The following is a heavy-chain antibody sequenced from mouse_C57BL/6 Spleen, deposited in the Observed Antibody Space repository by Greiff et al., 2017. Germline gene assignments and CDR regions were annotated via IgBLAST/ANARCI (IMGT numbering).Heavy chain of an antibody. CDR1: GYTFTSYW. CDR3: ARGYYYGSSYEWYFDV. V-gene: IGHV1-64*01. Sequence: QVQLQQPGAELVKPGASVKLSCKASGYTFTSYWMHWVKQRPGQGLEWIGMIHPNSGSTNYNEKFKSKATLTVDKSSSTAYMQLSGLTSEDSAVYYCARGYYYGSSYEWYFDVWGTGTTVTVSS. CDR2: IHPNSGST. D-gene: IGHD1-1*01. J-gene: IGHJ1*03.